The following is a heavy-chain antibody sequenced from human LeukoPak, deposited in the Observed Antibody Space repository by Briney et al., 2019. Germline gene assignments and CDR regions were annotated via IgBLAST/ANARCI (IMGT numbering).Heavy chain of an antibody. V-gene: IGHV1-8*03. CDR2: MNPNRGNT. Sequence: ASVEVSCKASGYTFTSYDINWVRQATGQGLEWMGRMNPNRGNTGYAQKLQGRVTVTRNTSISTAYMELSNLRSEDTAVYYCARAPLYDFWSGYYTSFYYYYLDVWGKGTTVTVSS. D-gene: IGHD3-3*01. CDR1: GYTFTSYD. CDR3: ARAPLYDFWSGYYTSFYYYYLDV. J-gene: IGHJ6*03.